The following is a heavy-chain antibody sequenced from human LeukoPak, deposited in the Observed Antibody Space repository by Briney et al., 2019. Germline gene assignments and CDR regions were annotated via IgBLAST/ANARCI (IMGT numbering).Heavy chain of an antibody. CDR3: AKGGSYSSHDAFDI. CDR2: ISFDGSNK. J-gene: IGHJ3*02. Sequence: GGSLRLSCAAFGFTFSSSAIHWDRQSPGKGLEWVAAISFDGSNKYYADSVKGRFTISRDNSKDTLYLQMDSLTTEDTAMYYCAKGGSYSSHDAFDIWGQGTMVTVSS. D-gene: IGHD6-19*01. V-gene: IGHV3-30*18. CDR1: GFTFSSSA.